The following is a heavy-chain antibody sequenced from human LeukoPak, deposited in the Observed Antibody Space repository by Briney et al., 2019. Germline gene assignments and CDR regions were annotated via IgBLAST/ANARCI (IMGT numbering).Heavy chain of an antibody. CDR1: GGSFSGYY. CDR2: INHSGST. D-gene: IGHD4-17*01. V-gene: IGHV4-34*01. J-gene: IGHJ5*02. CDR3: ARGPSTTVTTTDGWFDP. Sequence: SETLSLTCAVSGGSFSGYYWSWIRQPPGKGLEWIGEINHSGSTNYNPSLKSRVTISVDTSKNQFSLKLSSVTAADTAVYYCARGPSTTVTTTDGWFDPWGQGTLVTVSS.